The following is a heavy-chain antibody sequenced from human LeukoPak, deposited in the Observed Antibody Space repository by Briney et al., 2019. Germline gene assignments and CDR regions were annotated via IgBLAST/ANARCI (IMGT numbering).Heavy chain of an antibody. J-gene: IGHJ6*03. Sequence: GRSLRLSCAASGFTFSSYSMNWVRQAPGKGLEWVSSISSSSSYIYYADSVKGRFTISRDNAKNSLYLQMNILRAEDTAVYYCARGSAMVRGSQAYYYYMDVWGKGTTVTVSS. CDR1: GFTFSSYS. D-gene: IGHD3-10*01. V-gene: IGHV3-21*01. CDR3: ARGSAMVRGSQAYYYYMDV. CDR2: ISSSSSYI.